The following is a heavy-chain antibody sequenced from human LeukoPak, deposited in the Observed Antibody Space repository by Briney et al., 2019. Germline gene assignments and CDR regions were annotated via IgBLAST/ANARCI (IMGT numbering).Heavy chain of an antibody. V-gene: IGHV1-3*04. CDR1: GYSFTNYA. CDR3: ARESYYYDSSGYYPMGYFDY. Sequence: ASVKVSCKASGYSFTNYAFHWVRQAPGQSLEWMGWIHTGNGFTRYSQKFQGRVTITADESTSTAYMELSSLRSEDTAVYYCARESYYYDSSGYYPMGYFDYWGQGTLVTVSS. CDR2: IHTGNGFT. J-gene: IGHJ4*02. D-gene: IGHD3-22*01.